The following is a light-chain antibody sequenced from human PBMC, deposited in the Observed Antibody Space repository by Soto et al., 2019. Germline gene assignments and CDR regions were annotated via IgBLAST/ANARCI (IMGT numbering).Light chain of an antibody. V-gene: IGLV2-11*01. J-gene: IGLJ3*02. Sequence: QSVLTQPRSVSGSPGQSITISCTGTSSDVSAYNYVSWYQQHPGKAPKIIIYDVSERPSGVPDRFSGSKSGNTASLTISGLQTEGEADYYCCSYAGRYTRVFGGGTKLTVL. CDR2: DVS. CDR3: CSYAGRYTRV. CDR1: SSDVSAYNY.